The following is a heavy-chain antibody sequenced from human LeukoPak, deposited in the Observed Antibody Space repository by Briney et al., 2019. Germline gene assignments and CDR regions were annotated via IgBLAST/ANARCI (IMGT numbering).Heavy chain of an antibody. CDR3: ARGSHGLYYYYGMDV. Sequence: PGGSLRLSCAASGFTFSSYEINWVRQAPGKGLEWVSYISSSGSTIYYADSVKGRFTISRDNAKNSLYLQMNSLRAEDTAVYYCARGSHGLYYYYGMDVWGQGTTVTVSS. CDR2: ISSSGSTI. J-gene: IGHJ6*02. D-gene: IGHD5-24*01. V-gene: IGHV3-48*03. CDR1: GFTFSSYE.